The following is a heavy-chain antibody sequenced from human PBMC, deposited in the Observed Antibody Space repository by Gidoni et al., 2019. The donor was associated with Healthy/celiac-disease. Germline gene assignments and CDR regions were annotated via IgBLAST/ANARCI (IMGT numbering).Heavy chain of an antibody. CDR2: ISGSGGST. V-gene: IGHV3-23*01. CDR3: ARNTGGCSGGSCRGGIFDY. CDR1: GFTFRSYA. D-gene: IGHD2-15*01. Sequence: EVQLLESGGGLVQPGGSLRLSCAASGFTFRSYAMRWVRQAPGKGLEWFSAISGSGGSTYYADSLKGRFTISRDNSKNTLYLQMNSLRAEDTAVYYCARNTGGCSGGSCRGGIFDYWGQGTLVTVSS. J-gene: IGHJ4*02.